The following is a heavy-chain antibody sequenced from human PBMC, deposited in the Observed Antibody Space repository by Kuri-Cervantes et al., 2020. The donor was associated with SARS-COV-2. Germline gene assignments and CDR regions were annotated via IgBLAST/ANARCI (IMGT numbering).Heavy chain of an antibody. J-gene: IGHJ4*02. Sequence: ASVKVSCKASGYTFTSYGISWVRQAPGQGLEWMGWISAYNGNTNYAQKLKGRVTMTTDTSTSPAYMELRSLRSDDTAVYYCARDFSAMVRSGGELIDYWGQGTLVTVSS. CDR2: ISAYNGNT. V-gene: IGHV1-18*01. D-gene: IGHD3-10*01. CDR1: GYTFTSYG. CDR3: ARDFSAMVRSGGELIDY.